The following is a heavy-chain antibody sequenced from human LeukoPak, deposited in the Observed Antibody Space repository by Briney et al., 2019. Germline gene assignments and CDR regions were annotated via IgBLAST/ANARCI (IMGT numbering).Heavy chain of an antibody. CDR1: GYTFTGYY. CDR2: INPNSGGT. V-gene: IGHV1-2*03. J-gene: IGHJ6*03. Sequence: LVASVKVSCKASGYTFTGYYMHWVRQAPGQGLEWMGWINPNSGGTNYAQKFQDRVTMTRDTSISTAYMELSRLRSDDTAVYYCAREWYYYMDVWGKGTTVTVSS. CDR3: AREWYYYMDV.